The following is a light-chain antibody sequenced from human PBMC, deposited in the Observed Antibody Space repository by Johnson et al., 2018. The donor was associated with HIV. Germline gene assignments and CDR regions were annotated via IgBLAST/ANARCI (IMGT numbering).Light chain of an antibody. CDR1: SSNIGNNY. V-gene: IGLV1-51*01. CDR3: GTWDTSLSAGGV. CDR2: DNN. Sequence: QSVLTQPPSVSAAPGQKVTISCSGSSSNIGNNYVSWYQQLPGTAPKVLIYDNNKRPSGIPARFSGSKSGTSAILGITGLQTGDEADYYCGTWDTSLSAGGVFGSGTKVTVL. J-gene: IGLJ1*01.